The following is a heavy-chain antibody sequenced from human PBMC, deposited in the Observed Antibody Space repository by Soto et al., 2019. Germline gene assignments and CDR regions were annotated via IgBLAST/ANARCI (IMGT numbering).Heavy chain of an antibody. CDR1: GFSFSSHV. D-gene: IGHD2-21*01. V-gene: IGHV3-23*01. Sequence: PGGSLRLSCVGSGFSFSSHVMSWVRQAPGKGLDWVSGISASGGDPYYADSVQGRFTISRDNSKNTLYLQMNSLRAGDTAVYYCAKDRGCRGSNCYSDYFDYWGQGTLVTVSS. CDR3: AKDRGCRGSNCYSDYFDY. CDR2: ISASGGDP. J-gene: IGHJ4*02.